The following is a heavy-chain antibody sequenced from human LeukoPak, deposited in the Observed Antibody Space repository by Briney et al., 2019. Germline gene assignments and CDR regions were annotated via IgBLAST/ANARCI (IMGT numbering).Heavy chain of an antibody. V-gene: IGHV1-18*01. CDR2: ISAYNGNT. D-gene: IGHD2-15*01. Sequence: ASVKVCCKASGYTFTSYGISWVRQAPGQGLEWMGWISAYNGNTNYAQKLQGRVTMTTDTSTSTAYMELRSLRSDDTAVYYCARVVVVVVAANAFDIWGQGTMVTVSS. CDR3: ARVVVVVVAANAFDI. CDR1: GYTFTSYG. J-gene: IGHJ3*02.